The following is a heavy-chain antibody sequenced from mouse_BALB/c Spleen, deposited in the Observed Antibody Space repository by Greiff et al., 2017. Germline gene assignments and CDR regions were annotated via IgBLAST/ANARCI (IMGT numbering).Heavy chain of an antibody. D-gene: IGHD2-1*01. CDR2: ISSGGST. CDR3: AREDYGNQAWFAY. Sequence: EVKLVESGGGLVKPGGSLKLSCAASGFTFSSYAMSWVRQTPEKRLEWVASISSGGSTYYPDSVKGRFTISRDNARNILYLQMSSLRSEDTAMYYCAREDYGNQAWFAYWGQGTLVTVSA. CDR1: GFTFSSYA. V-gene: IGHV5-6-5*01. J-gene: IGHJ3*01.